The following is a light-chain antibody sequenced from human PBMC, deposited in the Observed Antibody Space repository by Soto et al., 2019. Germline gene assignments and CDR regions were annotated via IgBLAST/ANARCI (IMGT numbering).Light chain of an antibody. Sequence: IRMTQSPSSLSASTGDRVTITCRASQSISSYLNWYQQKPGKAPKLLIYAASSLQSGVPSRFSGSGSGTEFTLTISSLQPDDFATYYCQQYNDYSTWTFGQGTKVDIK. V-gene: IGKV1-39*01. CDR2: AAS. CDR3: QQYNDYSTWT. CDR1: QSISSY. J-gene: IGKJ1*01.